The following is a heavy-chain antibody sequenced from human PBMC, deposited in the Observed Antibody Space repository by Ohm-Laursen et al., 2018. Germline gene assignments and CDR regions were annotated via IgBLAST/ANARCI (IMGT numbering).Heavy chain of an antibody. V-gene: IGHV1-18*01. CDR2: ISPYSGQT. CDR3: ARGDTYGFDY. CDR1: GYTFASFG. J-gene: IGHJ4*02. D-gene: IGHD3-10*01. Sequence: ATVKISCKASGYTFASFGITWVRQAPGQGLEWMGWISPYSGQTKYALKLQGRVTMTTDTSTSTAYMDVRGLRSDDTAVYYCARGDTYGFDYWGQGTLVTVSS.